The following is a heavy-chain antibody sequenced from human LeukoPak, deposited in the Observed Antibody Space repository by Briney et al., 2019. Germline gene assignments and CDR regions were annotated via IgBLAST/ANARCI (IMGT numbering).Heavy chain of an antibody. CDR1: GVSISSSC. CDR2: ISFDGTNK. CDR3: ARARTGGYSPY. D-gene: IGHD5-18*01. V-gene: IGHV3-30*03. J-gene: IGHJ4*02. Sequence: GKTLRLSCAAPGVSISSSCMYWVRQPPGKGLEWVAVISFDGTNKYNADSVKGRFTISRDSSKTTLYLQMNSLRAEDTAVYYCARARTGGYSPYWGQGTLVTVSS.